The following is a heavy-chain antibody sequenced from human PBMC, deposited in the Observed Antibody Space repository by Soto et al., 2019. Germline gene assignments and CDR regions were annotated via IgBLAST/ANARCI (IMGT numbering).Heavy chain of an antibody. V-gene: IGHV1-2*02. Sequence: ASVKVSCKASGYTFTGYYMHWVRQAPGQGLEWMGWINPNSGGTNYAQKFQGRVTMTRDTSISTAYMELSRLRSDDTAVYYCARGPPTVVVAATPLYGRDVWGQGTTVTV. D-gene: IGHD2-15*01. CDR1: GYTFTGYY. J-gene: IGHJ6*02. CDR2: INPNSGGT. CDR3: ARGPPTVVVAATPLYGRDV.